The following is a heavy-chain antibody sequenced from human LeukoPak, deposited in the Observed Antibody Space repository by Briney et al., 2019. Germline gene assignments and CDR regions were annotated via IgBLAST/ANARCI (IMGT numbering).Heavy chain of an antibody. CDR2: ISGSGGST. D-gene: IGHD2-2*01. V-gene: IGHV3-23*01. CDR3: AKDGLGYCSSTSCEWFDP. Sequence: GGSLRLSCAASGFTFSSYAMSWVRQAPGKGLEWVSAISGSGGSTHYADSVKGRFTISRDNSKNTLYLQMNSLRAEDTAVYYCAKDGLGYCSSTSCEWFDPWGQGTLVTVSS. J-gene: IGHJ5*02. CDR1: GFTFSSYA.